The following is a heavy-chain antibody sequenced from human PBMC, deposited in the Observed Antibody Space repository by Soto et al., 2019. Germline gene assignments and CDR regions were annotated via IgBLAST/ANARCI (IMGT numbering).Heavy chain of an antibody. Sequence: QITLKESGPTLVKPTQTLTLTCTFSGFSLSTSGVGVGWIRQPPGKALEWLALIYWDDDKRYSPSLKSRLTITKDPSKNQVVLTMTNMDPVDTATYYCAHTPVWGSYRYYFDYWGQGTLVTVSS. J-gene: IGHJ4*02. V-gene: IGHV2-5*02. CDR1: GFSLSTSGVG. CDR2: IYWDDDK. CDR3: AHTPVWGSYRYYFDY. D-gene: IGHD3-16*02.